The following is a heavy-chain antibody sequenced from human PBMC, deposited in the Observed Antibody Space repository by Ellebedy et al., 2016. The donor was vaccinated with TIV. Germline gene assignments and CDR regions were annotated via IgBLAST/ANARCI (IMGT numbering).Heavy chain of an antibody. D-gene: IGHD1-26*01. J-gene: IGHJ4*02. CDR3: ARGGGSSFDY. Sequence: ALVKVSCXASGYTFKSYSIHWVRQAPGQGLEWMGWINAGNGNTKYSERFQDRISITSDTFASTAYMEVRSLRSEDTAVYYCARGGGSSFDYWGQGTLVTVSS. CDR1: GYTFKSYS. CDR2: INAGNGNT. V-gene: IGHV1-3*01.